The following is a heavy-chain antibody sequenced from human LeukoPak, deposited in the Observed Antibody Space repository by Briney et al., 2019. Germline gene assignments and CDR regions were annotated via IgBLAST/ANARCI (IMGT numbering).Heavy chain of an antibody. CDR1: GFSVSSND. D-gene: IGHD5-18*01. Sequence: GGSLRLSCAASGFSVSSNDMSWVRQAPGKGLEWVSVIYSGGSTYDADSVKGRFTISRDNSKNTLYLHMNSLRAEDAAVYYCSRARSSYWYDAFDIWGQGTMVTVSS. CDR2: IYSGGST. J-gene: IGHJ3*02. CDR3: SRARSSYWYDAFDI. V-gene: IGHV3-53*01.